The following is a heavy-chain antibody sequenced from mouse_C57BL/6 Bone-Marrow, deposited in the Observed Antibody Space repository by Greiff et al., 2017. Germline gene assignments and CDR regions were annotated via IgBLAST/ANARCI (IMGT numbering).Heavy chain of an antibody. J-gene: IGHJ3*01. Sequence: EVQLMESGGGLVQPGGSMKLSCAASGFTFSDAWMDWVRQSPEKGLEWVALIRNKANNHATYYAESVKGRFTISRDGSKSSVYLQMNRLRPEATDIYYCAGWERVRVAYGGRGTRVTVSA. V-gene: IGHV6-6*01. D-gene: IGHD3-1*01. CDR3: AGWERVRVAY. CDR2: IRNKANNHAT. CDR1: GFTFSDAW.